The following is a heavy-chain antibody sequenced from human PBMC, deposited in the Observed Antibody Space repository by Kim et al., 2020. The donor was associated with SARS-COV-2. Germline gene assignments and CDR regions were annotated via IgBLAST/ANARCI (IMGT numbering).Heavy chain of an antibody. Sequence: VKGRFTISGDNSKNTLYLQMNSLRAEDTAVYYCAKGRITMVRGVIDGMDVWGQGTTVTVSS. V-gene: IGHV3-23*01. J-gene: IGHJ6*02. D-gene: IGHD3-10*01. CDR3: AKGRITMVRGVIDGMDV.